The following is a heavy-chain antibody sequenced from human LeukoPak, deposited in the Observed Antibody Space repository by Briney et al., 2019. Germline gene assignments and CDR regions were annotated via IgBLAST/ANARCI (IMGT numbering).Heavy chain of an antibody. V-gene: IGHV4-61*02. Sequence: GGSISXGXYYXGWXRQPAXKGXXWIXXIYTSGSTNYNPSRKSRFTISVDTAKNKFSLKLSSVTAADTAVYYCARHGRGYYDILTGYLDYWGQGTLVTVSS. CDR3: ARHGRGYYDILTGYLDY. D-gene: IGHD3-9*01. J-gene: IGHJ4*02. CDR1: GGSISXGXYY. CDR2: IYTSGST.